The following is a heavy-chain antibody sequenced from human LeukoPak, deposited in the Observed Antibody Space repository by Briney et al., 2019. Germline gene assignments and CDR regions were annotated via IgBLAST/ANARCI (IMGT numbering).Heavy chain of an antibody. CDR1: GFTFSSYA. V-gene: IGHV3-30*04. D-gene: IGHD6-19*01. CDR2: ISYDGSNK. J-gene: IGHJ4*02. CDR3: ARGIRIAVAGNIDY. Sequence: HPGGSLRLSCAASGFTFSSYAIHWVRQAPGKGLEWVAAISYDGSNKNYADSVKGRFTISRDNSKNTLYLQMNSLSAEDTAVYYCARGIRIAVAGNIDYWGQGTLVTVSS.